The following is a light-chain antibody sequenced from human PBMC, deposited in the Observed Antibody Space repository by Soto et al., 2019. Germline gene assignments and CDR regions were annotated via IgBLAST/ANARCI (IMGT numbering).Light chain of an antibody. J-gene: IGKJ1*01. V-gene: IGKV1-5*01. CDR2: DAA. CDR1: QSITTW. CDR3: QHDSVYWT. Sequence: DIQMTQSPSTLSLSVGDRAAITCRASQSITTWLAWYQQKPGKAPKLLIYDAASLESGVPSMFSGSGCGTEFTITISLLQKDYSAYYCRQHDSVYWTLGQGTKVDIK.